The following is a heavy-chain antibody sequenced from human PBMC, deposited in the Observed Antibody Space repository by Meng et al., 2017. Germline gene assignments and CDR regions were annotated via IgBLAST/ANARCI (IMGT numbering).Heavy chain of an antibody. CDR1: GFTFDDYA. CDR2: ITWMSGII. Sequence: SLKISCVASGFTFDDYAMHWVRQAPGKGLEWVSGITWMSGIIGYADSVKGRFTISRGSAKDSLYLQMNSLRVEDTALYYCAKDISHQTSRDFDYWGQGTLVTVSS. V-gene: IGHV3-9*01. CDR3: AKDISHQTSRDFDY. D-gene: IGHD5-24*01. J-gene: IGHJ4*02.